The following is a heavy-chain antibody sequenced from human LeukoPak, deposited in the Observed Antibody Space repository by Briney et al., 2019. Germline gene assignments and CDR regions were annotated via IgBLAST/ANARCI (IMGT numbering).Heavy chain of an antibody. J-gene: IGHJ4*02. Sequence: PGESLKISGKGSGYSFTSYWIGLGRQMPGKGLGWGGISYRGDSDTRYSPSFQGQVTISADKSISTAYLQWSSLKASDTAMYYCARRDSSGWGFDYWGQGTLVTVSS. D-gene: IGHD6-19*01. CDR3: ARRDSSGWGFDY. CDR2: SYRGDSDT. V-gene: IGHV5-51*01. CDR1: GYSFTSYW.